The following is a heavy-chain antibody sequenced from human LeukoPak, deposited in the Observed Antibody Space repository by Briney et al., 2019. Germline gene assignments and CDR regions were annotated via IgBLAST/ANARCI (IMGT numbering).Heavy chain of an antibody. CDR2: ISSSSSYI. V-gene: IGHV3-21*01. J-gene: IGHJ4*02. D-gene: IGHD5-18*01. CDR1: GFTFSSYS. Sequence: KTGGSLRLSCAASGFTFSSYSMNWVRQAPGKGLEWVSSISSSSSYIYYADSVKGRFTISRDNAKNSLYLRMNSLRAEDTAVYYCARDLGTAMPYYFDYWGQGTLVTVSS. CDR3: ARDLGTAMPYYFDY.